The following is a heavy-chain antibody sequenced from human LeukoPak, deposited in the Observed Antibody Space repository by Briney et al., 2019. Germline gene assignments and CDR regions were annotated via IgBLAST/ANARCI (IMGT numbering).Heavy chain of an antibody. V-gene: IGHV4-59*01. D-gene: IGHD4-17*01. CDR2: IFYSGST. CDR3: ARGSGSATVTPFDI. Sequence: SETLSLTCAVSGDSISKFYWSWLRQPPGEGLEWIGSIFYSGSTNYNPSLKSRVTVSLDTSKNQVSPKLTSVTAADTAVYYCARGSGSATVTPFDIWGQGTMVSVST. CDR1: GDSISKFY. J-gene: IGHJ3*02.